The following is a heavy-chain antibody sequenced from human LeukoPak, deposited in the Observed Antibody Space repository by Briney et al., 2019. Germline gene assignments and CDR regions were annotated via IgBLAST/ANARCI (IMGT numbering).Heavy chain of an antibody. Sequence: SETLSLTCTVSGGSFSSGGYCWSGIRQPAGKGLEWIGRIYTSGSTNYNPSLKSRVTISVDTSKNQFSLKLSSVTAADTAVYYCARGYGTEQQLVKWGQGTLVTVSS. CDR3: ARGYGTEQQLVK. D-gene: IGHD6-13*01. CDR2: IYTSGST. J-gene: IGHJ4*02. CDR1: GGSFSSGGYC. V-gene: IGHV4-61*02.